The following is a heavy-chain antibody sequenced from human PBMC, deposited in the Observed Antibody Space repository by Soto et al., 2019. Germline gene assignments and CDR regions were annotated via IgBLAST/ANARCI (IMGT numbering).Heavy chain of an antibody. D-gene: IGHD1-20*01. V-gene: IGHV4-30-4*01. J-gene: IGHJ4*02. CDR2: IYYTGFA. CDR3: APGRGVVVNRNHFSHYFDY. Sequence: PSVTLSLPCSVSGASIVSGDYYWNWVRKFPGKGLEWIGYIYYTGFASYNPSLQSRLTISVDRSRDQFSLSLTSVTPAATPVCFCAPGRGVVVNRNHFSHYFDYLTQGTQVTFSS. CDR1: GASIVSGDYY.